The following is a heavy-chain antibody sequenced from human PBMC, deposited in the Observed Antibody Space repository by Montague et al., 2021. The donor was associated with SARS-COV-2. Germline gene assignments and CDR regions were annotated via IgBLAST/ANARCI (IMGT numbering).Heavy chain of an antibody. J-gene: IGHJ6*02. Sequence: SETLSLTCTVSGGSISNYYWTWIRQPAGKGLEWIRRLYTSGSTTYNPSLKSRVTMSVDTSKNQFSLNVTSVTAADTAIYYCARESGYSSGWRYYYGRDVWGRGTTVTVS. D-gene: IGHD6-19*01. CDR1: GGSISNYY. V-gene: IGHV4-4*07. CDR2: LYTSGST. CDR3: ARESGYSSGWRYYYGRDV.